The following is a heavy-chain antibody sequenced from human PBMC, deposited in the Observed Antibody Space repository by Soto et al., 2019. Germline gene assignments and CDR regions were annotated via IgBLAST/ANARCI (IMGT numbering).Heavy chain of an antibody. CDR2: IYYSGST. J-gene: IGHJ5*02. V-gene: IGHV4-59*01. D-gene: IGHD6-6*01. CDR3: ARSDPYSSSSDWFGP. Sequence: SETLSLTCTVSGGSISSYYWSWIRQPPGKGLEWIGYIYYSGSTNYNPSLKSRVTISVDTSKNQFSLKLSSVTAADTAVYYCARSDPYSSSSDWFGPWGQGTLVTVSS. CDR1: GGSISSYY.